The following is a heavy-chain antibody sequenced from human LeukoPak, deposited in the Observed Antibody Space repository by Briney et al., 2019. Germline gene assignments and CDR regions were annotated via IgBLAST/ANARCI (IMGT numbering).Heavy chain of an antibody. V-gene: IGHV1-2*02. CDR3: AREGRHCGGDCQSFDS. CDR2: INLKSGDT. D-gene: IGHD2-21*02. CDR1: AYTFTDSY. Sequence: GASVKVSCKASAYTFTDSYMHWVRQAPGQGLEYLAWINLKSGDTKYAQKFQGRVSMTRDTSIYTAYMDLRSLTSDDTAVYYCAREGRHCGGDCQSFDSWGQGTLVTVSS. J-gene: IGHJ4*02.